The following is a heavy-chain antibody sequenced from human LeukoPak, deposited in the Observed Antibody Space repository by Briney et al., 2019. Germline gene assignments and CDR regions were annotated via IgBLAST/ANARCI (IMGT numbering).Heavy chain of an antibody. CDR1: GGSISSGGYS. CDR2: IYHSGST. Sequence: PSETLSLTCAVSGGSISSGGYSWSWTRQPPGKGLEWIGYIYHSGSTYYNPSLKSRITITVNRSKNQFSLKLSSVTAADTAVYYCARAGRYLDYWGQGTLVTVSS. J-gene: IGHJ4*02. V-gene: IGHV4-30-2*01. D-gene: IGHD3-9*01. CDR3: ARAGRYLDY.